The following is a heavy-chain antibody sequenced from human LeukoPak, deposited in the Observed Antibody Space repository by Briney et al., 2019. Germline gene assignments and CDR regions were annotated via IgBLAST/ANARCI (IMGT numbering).Heavy chain of an antibody. CDR3: ARGGYYDSWSGYYLGFDYYYYMDV. CDR2: INHSGST. V-gene: IGHV4-34*01. Sequence: SETLSLTCAVSGGSFSGYYWSWIRQPPGKGLEWIGEINHSGSTNYNPSLKSRVTISVDTSKNQFSLKLSSVTAADTAVYYCARGGYYDSWSGYYLGFDYYYYMDVWGKGTTVTVSS. J-gene: IGHJ6*03. D-gene: IGHD3-3*01. CDR1: GGSFSGYY.